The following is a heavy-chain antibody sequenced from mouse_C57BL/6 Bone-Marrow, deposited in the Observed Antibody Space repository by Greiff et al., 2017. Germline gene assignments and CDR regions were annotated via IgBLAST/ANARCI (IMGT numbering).Heavy chain of an antibody. V-gene: IGHV3-6*01. Sequence: VQLQQSGPGLVKPSQSLSLTCSVTGYSITSGYYWNWIRQFPGNKLEWMGYISYDGSNNYNPSLKNRISITRDTSKNQFFLKLNSVTTEDTATYYCAREPITTSLDYWGQGTTLTVSS. J-gene: IGHJ2*01. CDR1: GYSITSGYY. CDR3: AREPITTSLDY. CDR2: ISYDGSN. D-gene: IGHD1-1*01.